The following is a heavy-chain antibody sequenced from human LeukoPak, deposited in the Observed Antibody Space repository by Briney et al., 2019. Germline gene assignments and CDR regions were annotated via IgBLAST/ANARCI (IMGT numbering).Heavy chain of an antibody. CDR2: ISAYNGNT. CDR3: ARVLTEYCSGGSCYHLDY. CDR1: GYTFTSYG. V-gene: IGHV1-18*01. Sequence: ASVKVSCKASGYTFTSYGISWVRQAPGQGLEWMGWISAYNGNTNYAQKLQGRVTMTTDTSTSTAYMELRSLRSDDTAVYYCARVLTEYCSGGSCYHLDYWGQGTLVTVSS. D-gene: IGHD2-15*01. J-gene: IGHJ4*02.